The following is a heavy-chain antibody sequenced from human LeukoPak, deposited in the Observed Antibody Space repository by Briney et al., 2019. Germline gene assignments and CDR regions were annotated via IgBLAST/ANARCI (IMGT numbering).Heavy chain of an antibody. CDR3: AKGGIGDPDYYYYYYMDV. CDR1: GFTFSSYA. Sequence: PGGSLRLSCAASGFTFSSYAMSWVRQAPGKGLEWVSAISGSGGSTYYADSVKGRFTISRDNSKNTLYLQMNSLRAEDTAVYYCAKGGIGDPDYYYYYYMDVWGKGTTVTVSS. J-gene: IGHJ6*03. V-gene: IGHV3-23*01. CDR2: ISGSGGST.